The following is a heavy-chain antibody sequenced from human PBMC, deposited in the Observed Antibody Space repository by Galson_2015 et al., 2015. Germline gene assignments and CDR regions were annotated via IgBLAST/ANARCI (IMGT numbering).Heavy chain of an antibody. J-gene: IGHJ4*02. CDR3: AKGLQMSR. V-gene: IGHV3-23*01. Sequence: SLRLSCAASGFTFSSSAMNWVRQAPEKGLEWVSALSHTGSSIYYADSVKGRFTISRDNAKNTLYLQMNSLRAEDTAVYYCAKGLQMSRWGQGTLVTVSS. D-gene: IGHD5-24*01. CDR1: GFTFSSSA. CDR2: LSHTGSSI.